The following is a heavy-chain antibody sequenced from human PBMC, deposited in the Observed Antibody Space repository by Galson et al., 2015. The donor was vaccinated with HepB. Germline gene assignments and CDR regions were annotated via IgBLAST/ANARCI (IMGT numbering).Heavy chain of an antibody. Sequence: ETLSLTCTVSGGSISSYYWTWIRQPPGKGLEWIGYIYYSGGTNRNPSLKSRVTISVDMSKNQFSLKLNSVTAADTAVYYCARQYGSGSYRWGWFDSWGQGTLATVSS. J-gene: IGHJ5*01. CDR3: ARQYGSGSYRWGWFDS. CDR1: GGSISSYY. V-gene: IGHV4-59*08. D-gene: IGHD3-10*01. CDR2: IYYSGGT.